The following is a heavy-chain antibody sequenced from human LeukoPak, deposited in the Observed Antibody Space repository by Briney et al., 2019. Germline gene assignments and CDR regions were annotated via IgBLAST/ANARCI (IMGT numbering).Heavy chain of an antibody. D-gene: IGHD4-17*01. CDR1: GFTVSSNY. CDR2: IYSVGST. V-gene: IGHV3-53*01. Sequence: GGSLRLSCAASGFTVSSNYMSWVRQAPGKGLEWVSLIYSVGSTYYADSVKGRFTISRDNSKNTLYLQMNSLRAEDTAVYYCARGLDYGDYFDYWGQGTLVTVSS. J-gene: IGHJ4*02. CDR3: ARGLDYGDYFDY.